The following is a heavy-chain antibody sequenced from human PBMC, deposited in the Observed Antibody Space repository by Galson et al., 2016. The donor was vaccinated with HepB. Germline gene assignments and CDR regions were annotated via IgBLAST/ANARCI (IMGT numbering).Heavy chain of an antibody. Sequence: SLRLSCAASSGFPFSSYGLHWVRQAPGKALEWVAVISYVGTNLFYADSVKGRFTISRDNSKNTLYLQMNSLRREDTAVYYCAKDPRRILGGTVVGDYYNYYMDVWGKGTTVIVSS. J-gene: IGHJ6*03. CDR1: GFPFSSYG. CDR3: AKDPRRILGGTVVGDYYNYYMDV. D-gene: IGHD1-26*01. CDR2: ISYVGTNL. V-gene: IGHV3-30*18.